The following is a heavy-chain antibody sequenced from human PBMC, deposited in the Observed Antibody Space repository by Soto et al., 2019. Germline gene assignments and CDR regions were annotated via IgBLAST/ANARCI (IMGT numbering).Heavy chain of an antibody. V-gene: IGHV3-33*01. D-gene: IGHD6-13*01. Sequence: QPGGSLRLSCAASGFTFSSYGMHWVRQAPGKGLEWVAVIWYDGSNKYYADSVKGRFTISRDNSKNTLYLQMNSLRAEDTAVYYCASRIAAAGQTDYWGQGTLVTVSS. CDR2: IWYDGSNK. J-gene: IGHJ4*02. CDR3: ASRIAAAGQTDY. CDR1: GFTFSSYG.